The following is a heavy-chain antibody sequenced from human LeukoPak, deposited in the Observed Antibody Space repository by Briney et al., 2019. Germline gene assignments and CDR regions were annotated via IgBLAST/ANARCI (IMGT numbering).Heavy chain of an antibody. CDR1: GGSISSGSYY. CDR3: ARQLTGTEYMDV. CDR2: IYTSGST. D-gene: IGHD1-14*01. V-gene: IGHV4-61*02. J-gene: IGHJ6*03. Sequence: SETLSLTCTVSGGSISSGSYYWSWLRQPAGKGLEWIGRIYTSGSTNYNPSLKSRVTISVDTSKNQFSLKLSSVTAADTAVYYCARQLTGTEYMDVWGKGTTVTISS.